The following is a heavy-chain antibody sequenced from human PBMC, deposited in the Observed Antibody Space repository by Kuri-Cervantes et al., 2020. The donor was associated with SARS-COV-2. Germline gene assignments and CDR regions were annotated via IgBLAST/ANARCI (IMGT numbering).Heavy chain of an antibody. Sequence: ASVKVSCKASGSTFTGYYMHWVRQAPGQGLEWMGWINPNSGGTNYAQKFQGRVTMTRDTSISTAYMELSRLRSDDTAVYYCVRGGDIVVVPAAPRMNYWGQGTLVTVSS. CDR2: INPNSGGT. CDR1: GSTFTGYY. D-gene: IGHD2-2*01. V-gene: IGHV1-2*02. J-gene: IGHJ4*02. CDR3: VRGGDIVVVPAAPRMNY.